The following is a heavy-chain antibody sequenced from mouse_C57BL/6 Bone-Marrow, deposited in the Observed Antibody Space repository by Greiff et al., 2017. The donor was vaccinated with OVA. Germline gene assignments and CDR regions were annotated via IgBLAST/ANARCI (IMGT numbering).Heavy chain of an antibody. Sequence: VKLVESGAELVKPGASVKLSCKASGYTFTSYWMKWVKPRPGQGLEWIGEIAPSDSHPNYHQKFKGKATLTVDTSASTAYMQLSSLTSEDSAVYYCAREGYYSYWYFDVWGTGTTVTVSS. CDR2: IAPSDSHP. J-gene: IGHJ1*03. CDR3: AREGYYSYWYFDV. D-gene: IGHD2-3*01. CDR1: GYTFTSYW. V-gene: IGHV1-50*01.